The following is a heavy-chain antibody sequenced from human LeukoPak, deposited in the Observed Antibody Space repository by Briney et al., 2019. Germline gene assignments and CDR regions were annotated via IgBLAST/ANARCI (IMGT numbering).Heavy chain of an antibody. CDR2: INPNSGGT. CDR1: GYTFTGYY. Sequence: ASVKVSCTASGYTFTGYYMHWVRQAPGQGLEWMGWINPNSGGTNYAQKFQGRVTMTRDTSISTAYMELSRLRSDDTAVYYCARMLIDYGDYSFDYWGQGTLVTVSS. V-gene: IGHV1-2*02. J-gene: IGHJ4*02. CDR3: ARMLIDYGDYSFDY. D-gene: IGHD4-17*01.